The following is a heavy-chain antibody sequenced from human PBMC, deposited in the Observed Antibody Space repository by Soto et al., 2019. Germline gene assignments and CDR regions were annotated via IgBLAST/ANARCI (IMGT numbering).Heavy chain of an antibody. CDR1: GYTLINYY. D-gene: IGHD3-16*02. J-gene: IGHJ4*02. CDR2: IDPSRGSA. V-gene: IGHV1-46*01. Sequence: ASVKVSCKASGYTLINYYIHWVRQGPGQGLEWMGIIDPSRGSASYAQSFQARIAMTRDTSTSTVYMELSSLRSEDTAVYFCARDHDYVWANYRYTADYWGQGTLVTVSS. CDR3: ARDHDYVWANYRYTADY.